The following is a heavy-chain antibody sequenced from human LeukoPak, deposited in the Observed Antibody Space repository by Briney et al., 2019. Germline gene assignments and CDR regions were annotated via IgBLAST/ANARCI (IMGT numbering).Heavy chain of an antibody. V-gene: IGHV3-21*01. CDR3: ARGPSYYDSSGYYQDVNYYYYYYMDV. CDR2: ISSSSSYI. Sequence: PGGSLRLSCAASGFTFSSYSMNWVRQAPGKGLEWVSSISSSSSYIYYADSVKGRFTISRDNAKNSLYLQMNSLRAEDTAVYYCARGPSYYDSSGYYQDVNYYYYYYMDVWGKGTTVTISS. CDR1: GFTFSSYS. D-gene: IGHD3-22*01. J-gene: IGHJ6*03.